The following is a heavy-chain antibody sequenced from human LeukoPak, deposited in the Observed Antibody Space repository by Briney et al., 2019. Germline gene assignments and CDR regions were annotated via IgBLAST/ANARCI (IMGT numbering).Heavy chain of an antibody. CDR1: SGSISSYY. Sequence: PSETLSLTCTVSSGSISSYYWSWIRQPPGKGVEWIAYISYSGHTNSNASLKSRVTISVDTSKNQISLKLSSVTAADTAVYYCARHGYDTGNYLAHFDYRGQGTLVTVSS. CDR3: ARHGYDTGNYLAHFDY. D-gene: IGHD4-11*01. J-gene: IGHJ4*02. V-gene: IGHV4-59*08. CDR2: ISYSGHT.